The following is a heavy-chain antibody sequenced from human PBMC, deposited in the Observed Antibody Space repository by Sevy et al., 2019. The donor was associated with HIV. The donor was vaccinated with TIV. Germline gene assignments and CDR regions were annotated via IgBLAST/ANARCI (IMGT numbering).Heavy chain of an antibody. CDR3: ARDWTTVVTPLGY. J-gene: IGHJ4*02. Sequence: GGSLRLSCAASGFTFSSYSMNWVRQAPGKGLEWVSYISSSSSTIYYADSVKGRFTISRDNAKNSLYLQMNSLRAEDTAVYYCARDWTTVVTPLGYWGQGTLVTVSS. CDR2: ISSSSSTI. CDR1: GFTFSSYS. D-gene: IGHD4-17*01. V-gene: IGHV3-48*01.